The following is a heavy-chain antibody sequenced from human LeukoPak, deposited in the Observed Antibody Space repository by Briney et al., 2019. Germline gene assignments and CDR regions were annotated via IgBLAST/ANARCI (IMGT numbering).Heavy chain of an antibody. CDR1: GYTFTSYG. V-gene: IGHV1-2*02. D-gene: IGHD2/OR15-2a*01. Sequence: GASVKVSCKASGYTFTSYGISWVRQAPGQGLEWMGWINPNSGGTNYAQKFQGRVTMTRDTSISTAYMELSRLRSDDTAVYYCARDDYSLSGGDYWGQGTLVTVSS. J-gene: IGHJ4*02. CDR2: INPNSGGT. CDR3: ARDDYSLSGGDY.